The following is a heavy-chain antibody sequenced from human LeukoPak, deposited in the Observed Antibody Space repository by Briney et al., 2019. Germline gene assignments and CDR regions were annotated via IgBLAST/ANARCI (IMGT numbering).Heavy chain of an antibody. J-gene: IGHJ4*02. CDR1: GGSISTYY. CDR3: ARGVARSSKFHFSYYFDY. Sequence: LSETLSLTCTVSGGSISTYYWSWIRQPPGKGLEWIGYLYYNGRTNYNPSLKSRVTLSLDTSKNQFSLKLSSVTAADTAVYYCARGVARSSKFHFSYYFDYWGQGTLVTVSS. V-gene: IGHV4-59*12. D-gene: IGHD6-6*01. CDR2: LYYNGRT.